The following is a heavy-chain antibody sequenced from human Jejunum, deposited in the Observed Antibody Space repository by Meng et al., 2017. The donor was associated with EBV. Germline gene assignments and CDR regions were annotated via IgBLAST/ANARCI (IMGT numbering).Heavy chain of an antibody. D-gene: IGHD5-24*01. CDR2: IHHSGST. CDR3: ARDRGVEDY. V-gene: IGHV4-4*03. J-gene: IGHJ4*02. CDR1: GGSISTDNW. Sequence: VTLQGSGTGMGKPPGTRALTWAVSGGSISTDNWWSWVRQPPGKGLEYIGEIHHSGSTKYNPSLKSRVTISVDKSNNHFSLKLSSVTAADTAVYYCARDRGVEDYWGQGTLVTVSS.